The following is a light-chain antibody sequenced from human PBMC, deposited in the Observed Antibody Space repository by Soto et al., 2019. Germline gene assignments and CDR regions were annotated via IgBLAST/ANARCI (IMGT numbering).Light chain of an antibody. J-gene: IGKJ2*01. V-gene: IGKV3-11*01. Sequence: EIVLTQSPATLSVSPGERATLSCRASQSVSSNLAWYQQKPGQAPRIRIYESSKRATGIPARFSGSGSATDFTLTISSLEPEDFELYYWPQHSNWPNTFGQGTKLEIE. CDR1: QSVSSN. CDR3: PQHSNWPNT. CDR2: ESS.